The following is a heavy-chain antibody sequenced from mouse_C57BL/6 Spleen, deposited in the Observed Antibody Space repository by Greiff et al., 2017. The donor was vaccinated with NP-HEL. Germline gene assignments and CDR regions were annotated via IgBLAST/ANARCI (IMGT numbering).Heavy chain of an antibody. CDR3: ASGYDYDALAWFAY. D-gene: IGHD2-4*01. Sequence: VQLQQSGPELVKPGASVKISCKASGYAFSSSWMNWVKQRPGKGLEWIGRIYPGDGDTNYNGKFKGKATLTADKSSSTAYMQLSSLTSEDSAVYFWASGYDYDALAWFAYWGQGTLVTVSA. J-gene: IGHJ3*01. V-gene: IGHV1-82*01. CDR2: IYPGDGDT. CDR1: GYAFSSSW.